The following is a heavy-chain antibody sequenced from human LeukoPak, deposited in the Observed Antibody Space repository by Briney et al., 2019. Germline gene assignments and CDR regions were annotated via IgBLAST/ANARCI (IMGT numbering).Heavy chain of an antibody. CDR3: AGPYDSSGYYHYGGDAFDI. CDR1: GGSISSSNW. CDR2: IYHSGST. Sequence: PSETLSLTCAVSGGSISSSNWWSWVRQPPGKGLEWIGEIYHSGSTNYNPSLKSRVTISVDKSKNQFSLKLSSVTAADTAVYYCAGPYDSSGYYHYGGDAFDIWGQGTMVTVSS. D-gene: IGHD3-22*01. J-gene: IGHJ3*02. V-gene: IGHV4-4*02.